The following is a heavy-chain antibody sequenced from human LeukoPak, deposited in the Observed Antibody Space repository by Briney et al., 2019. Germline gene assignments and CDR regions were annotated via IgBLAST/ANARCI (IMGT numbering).Heavy chain of an antibody. D-gene: IGHD3-3*01. CDR3: VGRFLEWSDD. CDR2: ISSSGTTI. Sequence: PGGSLRLSCAAPGFTLSSYEINWVRQAPGKGLEWVSYISSSGTTIYYADSVKGRFIISRDNAKNSLYLQMNSLRAEDTAVYYCVGRFLEWSDDWGQGTLVTVSS. J-gene: IGHJ4*02. CDR1: GFTLSSYE. V-gene: IGHV3-48*03.